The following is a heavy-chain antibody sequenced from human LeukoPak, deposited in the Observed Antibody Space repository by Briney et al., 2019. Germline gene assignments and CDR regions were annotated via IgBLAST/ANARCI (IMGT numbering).Heavy chain of an antibody. Sequence: AGIGYIYHSGSTYYNPSLKSRVTISVDTSKNQFSLKLSSVTAADTAVYYCARVSSGWKFDYWGQGTLVTVSS. CDR2: IYHSGST. D-gene: IGHD6-19*01. CDR3: ARVSSGWKFDY. J-gene: IGHJ4*02. V-gene: IGHV4-30-2*04.